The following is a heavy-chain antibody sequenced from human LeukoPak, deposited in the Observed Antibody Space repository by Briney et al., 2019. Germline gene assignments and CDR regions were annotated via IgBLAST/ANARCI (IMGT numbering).Heavy chain of an antibody. D-gene: IGHD3-22*01. J-gene: IGHJ4*02. CDR2: FDPDTVET. CDR3: ATVRYYDSPGDSDYFDF. V-gene: IGHV1-24*01. CDR1: GYTLTELS. Sequence: ASVKVSCRVSGYTLTELSMHWVRQAPGKGLEWMGGFDPDTVETIYAQKFQGRVTMTEDTSTDTAYMDLSSLRSDDTAVDYCATVRYYDSPGDSDYFDFWGQGTLVTVSS.